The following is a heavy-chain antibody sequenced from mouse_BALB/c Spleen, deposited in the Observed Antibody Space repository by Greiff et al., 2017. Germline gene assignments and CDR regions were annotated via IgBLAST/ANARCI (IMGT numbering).Heavy chain of an antibody. CDR3: ARQVYGNYYFDY. D-gene: IGHD2-1*01. CDR2: INSNGGST. V-gene: IGHV5-6-2*01. Sequence: EVKLMESGGGLVKLGGSLKLSCAASGFTFSSYYMSWVRQTPEKRLELVAAINSNGGSTYYPDTVKGRFTISRDNAKNTLYLQMSSLKSEDTALYYCARQVYGNYYFDYWGQGTTLTVSS. CDR1: GFTFSSYY. J-gene: IGHJ2*01.